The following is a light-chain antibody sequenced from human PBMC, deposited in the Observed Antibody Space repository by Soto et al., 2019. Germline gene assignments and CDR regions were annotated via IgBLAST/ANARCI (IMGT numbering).Light chain of an antibody. CDR2: DAS. CDR1: QIISIW. J-gene: IGKJ4*01. V-gene: IGKV1-5*01. Sequence: VRRTQSPSSLAASGGDRFTITCRSRQIISIWLAWSQQKPGKAPKLLIYDASSLESGGPSRFSGSGYGTEFTLNIRRLQPDDFATYYCQQYNSYSLTFGGVTTVDTK. CDR3: QQYNSYSLT.